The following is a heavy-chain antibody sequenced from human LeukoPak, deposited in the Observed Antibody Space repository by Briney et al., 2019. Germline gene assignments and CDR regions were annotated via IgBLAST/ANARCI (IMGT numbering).Heavy chain of an antibody. D-gene: IGHD2-15*01. Sequence: PSETLSLTCAVYGGSFSGYYWSWIRQPPGKGLEWIGEINHSGSTNYNPSLKSRVTISVDTSKNQFSLKLSSVTAADTAVYYCARGCTSATRTYYYYYYYMDVWGKGTTVTVSS. CDR2: INHSGST. J-gene: IGHJ6*03. CDR1: GGSFSGYY. CDR3: ARGCTSATRTYYYYYYYMDV. V-gene: IGHV4-34*01.